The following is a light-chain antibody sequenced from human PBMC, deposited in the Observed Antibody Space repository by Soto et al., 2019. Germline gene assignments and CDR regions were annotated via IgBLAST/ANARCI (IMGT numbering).Light chain of an antibody. CDR1: QSVLYNSDNKNY. J-gene: IGKJ4*01. CDR3: QQYYTTLS. CDR2: WAS. V-gene: IGKV4-1*01. Sequence: DIVLTQSPDSLAVSLGERATINCKSSQSVLYNSDNKNYLAWYQQKAGQPPKLLIYWASTRDSGVPDRFSGSGSGEDFPLTINNLQAEDVAVYYCQQYYTTLSFGGGTKVEIK.